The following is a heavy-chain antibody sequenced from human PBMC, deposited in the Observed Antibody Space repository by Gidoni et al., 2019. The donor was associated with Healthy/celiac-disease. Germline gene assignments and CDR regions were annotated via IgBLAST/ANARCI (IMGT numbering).Heavy chain of an antibody. CDR3: AKTTVTTILVS. CDR2: ISGSGGST. D-gene: IGHD4-17*01. CDR1: GCIFSSYA. V-gene: IGHV3-23*01. Sequence: EVQLLESGGGLVQPGGSVRLCCAASGCIFSSYAMSWVRQAPWKGLECVSAISGSGGSTYYADSVKGRFTISRDNSKNTLYLQMNSLRAEDTAVYYCAKTTVTTILVSWGQGTLVTVSS. J-gene: IGHJ4*02.